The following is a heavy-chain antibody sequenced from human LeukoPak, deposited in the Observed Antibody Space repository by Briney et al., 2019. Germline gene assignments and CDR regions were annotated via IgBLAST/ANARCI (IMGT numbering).Heavy chain of an antibody. CDR3: ARGIAMVRGVVYFDH. CDR2: TYYRSKWYN. CDR1: GDSVSSNSAA. V-gene: IGHV6-1*01. J-gene: IGHJ4*02. Sequence: SQTLSLTCAISGDSVSSNSAAWDWIRQSPSRGLEWLGRTYYRSKWYNDYAVSVKSRITINPDTSKNQFSLQLNSVTPEDTAVYYCARGIAMVRGVVYFDHWGQGTLVTVSS. D-gene: IGHD3-10*01.